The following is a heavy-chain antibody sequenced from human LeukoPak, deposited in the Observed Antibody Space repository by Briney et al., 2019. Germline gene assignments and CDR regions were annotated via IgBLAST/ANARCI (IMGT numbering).Heavy chain of an antibody. J-gene: IGHJ4*02. V-gene: IGHV1-2*02. D-gene: IGHD3-9*01. Sequence: GASVKVSCKASGYTFTGYYMHWVRQAPGQGLEWMGWINPNSGGTNYAQKFQGRVTMTRDTSISTAYMELSRLRSDDTAVYYCARSDDILTGYPDYWGQGTLVTVSS. CDR3: ARSDDILTGYPDY. CDR2: INPNSGGT. CDR1: GYTFTGYY.